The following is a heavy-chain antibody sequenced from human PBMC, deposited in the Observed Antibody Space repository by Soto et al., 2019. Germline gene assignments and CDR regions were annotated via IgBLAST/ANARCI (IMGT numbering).Heavy chain of an antibody. CDR1: GGTFSSDF. Sequence: EASVKVSCKASGGTFSSDFSSWVRQAPGQGLEWVGGTIARFGSANFAQKFQGSVTITADRFTSTVYMELSSLRASDTAMYYCARHYDFWSGSQYQYGLDVWGQGTTVTV. D-gene: IGHD3-3*01. CDR3: ARHYDFWSGSQYQYGLDV. V-gene: IGHV1-69*06. CDR2: TIARFGSA. J-gene: IGHJ6*02.